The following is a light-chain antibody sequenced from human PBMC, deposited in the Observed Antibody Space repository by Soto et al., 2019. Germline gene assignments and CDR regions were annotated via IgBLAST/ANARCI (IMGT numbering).Light chain of an antibody. CDR1: QDISSW. J-gene: IGKJ2*01. CDR3: QQANSFPYT. CDR2: AAS. V-gene: IGKV1-12*01. Sequence: TQMTQSPSSVSASVGDRVTITCRASQDISSWVAWYQQKPGEAPKALIYAASTLQSGVPSRFSGSGSGTDFTLTISSLQPEDFATYYCQQANSFPYTFGQGTKVDIK.